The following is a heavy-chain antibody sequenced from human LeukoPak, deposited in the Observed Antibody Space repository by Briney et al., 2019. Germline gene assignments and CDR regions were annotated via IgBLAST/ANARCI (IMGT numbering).Heavy chain of an antibody. Sequence: PGRSLRLSCAASGFTFSSYGMHWVRQAPGKGREWVSDIWYDGSNKYYADSVKGRFTISRDNSKNTLYLQMNSLRAEDTAVYYCARSLDGYSGYENYFDYWGQGTLVTVSS. D-gene: IGHD5-12*01. CDR3: ARSLDGYSGYENYFDY. CDR1: GFTFSSYG. J-gene: IGHJ4*02. V-gene: IGHV3-33*01. CDR2: IWYDGSNK.